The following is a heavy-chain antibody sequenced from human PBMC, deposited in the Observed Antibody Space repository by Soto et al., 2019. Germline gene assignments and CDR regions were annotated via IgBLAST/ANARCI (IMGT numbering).Heavy chain of an antibody. CDR1: GGSISSGDYY. CDR3: ARAQGSGFLVS. V-gene: IGHV4-30-4*01. Sequence: QVQLQESGPGLVKPSQTLSLTCTVSGGSISSGDYYWSWIRQPPGKGLEWIGYIYYSGSTYYNPSLKSRVTLAVAPSKNQFSLKLSSVTAADTAVYYCARAQGSGFLVSWGQGTLVTVSS. J-gene: IGHJ4*02. D-gene: IGHD3-10*01. CDR2: IYYSGST.